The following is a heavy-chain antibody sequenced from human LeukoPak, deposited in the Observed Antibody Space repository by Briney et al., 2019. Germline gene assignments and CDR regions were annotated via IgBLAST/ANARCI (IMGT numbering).Heavy chain of an antibody. CDR2: INHSGST. D-gene: IGHD3-10*01. CDR1: GGSFSGYY. J-gene: IGHJ4*02. Sequence: PSETLSLTCAVYGGSFSGYYWSWIRQPPGKGLEWIGEINHSGSTNYNPSLKSRVTISVDTSKNQFSLKLSSVTAADTAVYYCARGTVRMVRRESTIDYWGQGTLVTVSS. V-gene: IGHV4-34*01. CDR3: ARGTVRMVRRESTIDY.